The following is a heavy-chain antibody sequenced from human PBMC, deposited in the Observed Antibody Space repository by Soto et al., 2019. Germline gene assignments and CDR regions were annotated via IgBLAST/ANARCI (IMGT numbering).Heavy chain of an antibody. D-gene: IGHD3-10*01. CDR3: ARHFFGSPFDP. CDR1: GGSISSGGYY. J-gene: IGHJ5*02. Sequence: SETLSLTCTVSGGSISSGGYYWSWIRQHPGKGLEWIGYVFYSGDTNHNPSLQSRVTISVDTSMNHFSLKLTSVTAADTAVYYCARHFFGSPFDPWGPGILVPVSS. V-gene: IGHV4-61*08. CDR2: VFYSGDT.